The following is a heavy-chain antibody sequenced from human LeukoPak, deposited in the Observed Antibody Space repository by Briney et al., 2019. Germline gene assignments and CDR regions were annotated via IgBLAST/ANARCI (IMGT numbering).Heavy chain of an antibody. V-gene: IGHV4-4*09. CDR3: ARSLEYYDFWSGYPQRRNYYYYYYMDV. CDR1: GGSISSYY. J-gene: IGHJ6*03. Sequence: PSETLSLTCTVSGGSISSYYWSWIRQPPGKGLEWIGYIYTSGSTNYNPSLKSRVTISVDTSKNQFSLKLSSVTAADTAVYYCARSLEYYDFWSGYPQRRNYYYYYYMDVWGKGTTVTVSS. CDR2: IYTSGST. D-gene: IGHD3-3*01.